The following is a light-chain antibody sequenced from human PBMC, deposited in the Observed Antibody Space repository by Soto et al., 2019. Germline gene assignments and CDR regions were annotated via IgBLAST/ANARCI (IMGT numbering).Light chain of an antibody. CDR2: GAS. V-gene: IGKV3-20*01. CDR3: HQYGSSPAT. Sequence: EIGLTQSPCTLSLSPGERATLSCRASQSVSSSFLAWYQQKPGQAPRLLIYGASSRATGIPDRFSGSGSGTDFTLTISRLEPEDFAVYYCHQYGSSPATFGQGTKVAIK. CDR1: QSVSSSF. J-gene: IGKJ1*01.